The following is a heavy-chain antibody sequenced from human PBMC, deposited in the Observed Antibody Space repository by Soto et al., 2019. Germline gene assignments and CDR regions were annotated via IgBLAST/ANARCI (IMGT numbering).Heavy chain of an antibody. CDR2: IKQDGSEK. CDR3: ARDSSGYCTNGVCYDAFDI. CDR1: GFTFSSYW. J-gene: IGHJ3*02. D-gene: IGHD2-8*01. Sequence: GGSLRLSCADSGFTFSSYWMSWVRQAPGKGLEWVANIKQDGSEKYYVDSVKGRFNITRDKAKNSLYLQMNSLRAEDTAVYYCARDSSGYCTNGVCYDAFDIWGQGTMVTVSS. V-gene: IGHV3-7*01.